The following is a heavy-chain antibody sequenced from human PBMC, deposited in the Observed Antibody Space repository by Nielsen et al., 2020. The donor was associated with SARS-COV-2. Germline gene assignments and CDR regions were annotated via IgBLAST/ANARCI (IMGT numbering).Heavy chain of an antibody. Sequence: GGSLRLSCAASGFTFSSYAMHWVRQAPGKGLEWVAVISYDGSNKYYADSVKGRFTISRDNSKNTLYLQMNSLRAEDTAVYYCARETDYDILTGYLGGNFDYWGQGTLVTVSS. CDR3: ARETDYDILTGYLGGNFDY. J-gene: IGHJ4*02. CDR2: ISYDGSNK. D-gene: IGHD3-9*01. V-gene: IGHV3-30*04. CDR1: GFTFSSYA.